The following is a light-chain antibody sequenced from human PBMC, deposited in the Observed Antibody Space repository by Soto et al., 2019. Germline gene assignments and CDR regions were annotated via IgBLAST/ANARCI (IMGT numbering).Light chain of an antibody. CDR1: SSNIGAGYD. CDR2: GNS. V-gene: IGLV1-40*01. CDR3: QSSDISRIGVV. J-gene: IGLJ2*01. Sequence: QSVLTQPPSVSGAPGQRVTISCTGSSSNIGAGYDVHWYQQLPGTAPKLLIYGNSNRPSGVPDRFSGSKSGTSASLAITGLLAEDEDDYYCQSSDISRIGVVFGGGTKVTVL.